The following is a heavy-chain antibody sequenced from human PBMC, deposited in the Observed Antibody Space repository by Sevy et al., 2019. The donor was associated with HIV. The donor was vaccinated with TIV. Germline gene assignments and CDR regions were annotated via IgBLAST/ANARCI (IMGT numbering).Heavy chain of an antibody. V-gene: IGHV3-11*01. J-gene: IGHJ6*02. CDR3: ARDHEKDGDLGDYYYYAMDV. D-gene: IGHD4-17*01. Sequence: GGSLRLSCAASGFTLSDYYMSWIRQAPGKGLQWISYISGSGDSIYYADSVKGRFTISRDKTKNALDLQMNRLRAEDTAVYFCARDHEKDGDLGDYYYYAMDVWGQGTTVTVSS. CDR1: GFTLSDYY. CDR2: ISGSGDSI.